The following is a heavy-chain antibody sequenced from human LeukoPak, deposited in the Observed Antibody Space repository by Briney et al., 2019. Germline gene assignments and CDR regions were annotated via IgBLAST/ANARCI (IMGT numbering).Heavy chain of an antibody. CDR3: ARVGIALTSPFNY. D-gene: IGHD1-1*01. CDR1: GFTFSDYY. CDR2: MSSRGYPT. Sequence: KSGGSLRLSCLASGFTFSDYYMSWVRQAPGKGLEWISYMSSRGYPTYYAESVKGRFTISRDNAKNTLYLQMHNLRTDDTAVYFCARVGIALTSPFNYWGLGTLVAVSS. J-gene: IGHJ4*02. V-gene: IGHV3-11*01.